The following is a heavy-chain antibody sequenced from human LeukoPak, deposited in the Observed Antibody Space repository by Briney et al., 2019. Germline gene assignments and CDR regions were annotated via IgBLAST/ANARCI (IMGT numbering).Heavy chain of an antibody. D-gene: IGHD2/OR15-2a*01. CDR1: GGSISSYY. CDR3: ARVNIGLGNWFDP. V-gene: IGHV4-59*01. CDR2: IYYSGST. Sequence: SETLSLTCTVSGGSISSYYWSWIRQPPGKGLERIGYIYYSGSTNYNPSLKSRVTISVDTSKNQFSLKLSSVTAADTAVYYCARVNIGLGNWFDPWGQGTLVTVSS. J-gene: IGHJ5*02.